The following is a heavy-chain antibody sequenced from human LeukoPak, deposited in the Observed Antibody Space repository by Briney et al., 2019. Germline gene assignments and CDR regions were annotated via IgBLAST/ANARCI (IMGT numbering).Heavy chain of an antibody. CDR3: ARSVGYSSSWDDY. D-gene: IGHD6-13*01. V-gene: IGHV3-33*01. J-gene: IGHJ4*02. CDR2: IWYDGSKK. CDR1: GFTFSRYG. Sequence: GRSLRLSCAASGFTFSRYGMHWVRQGPGKGLEWVAVIWYDGSKKYYADSVKGRFTISRDNAKNSLYLQMNSLRAEDTAVYYCARSVGYSSSWDDYWGQGTLVTVSS.